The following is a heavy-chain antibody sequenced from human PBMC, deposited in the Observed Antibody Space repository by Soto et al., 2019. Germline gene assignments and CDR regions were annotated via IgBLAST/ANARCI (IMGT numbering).Heavy chain of an antibody. CDR1: GGSFSGYY. CDR2: INHSGST. V-gene: IGHV4-34*01. CDR3: ARGGYKYYYYGMDV. Sequence: PSETLSLTCAVYGGSFSGYYWSWIRQPPGKGLEWIGEINHSGSTNYNPSLKSRVTISVDTSKNQFSLKLSSVTAADTAVYYCARGGYKYYYYGMDVWGQGTTVTVS. D-gene: IGHD5-18*01. J-gene: IGHJ6*02.